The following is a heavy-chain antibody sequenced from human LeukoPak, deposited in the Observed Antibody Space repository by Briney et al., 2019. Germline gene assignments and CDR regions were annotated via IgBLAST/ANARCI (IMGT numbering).Heavy chain of an antibody. Sequence: SETLSLTCTVSGGSISSYYWNWIRQPPGKGLEWIGYIYYSGSTNYNPSLKSRVTISVDTSKNQFSLKLSSVTAADTAVYYCARVWDRYDFWSGYSNWFDPWGQGTLVTVSS. D-gene: IGHD3-3*01. J-gene: IGHJ5*02. V-gene: IGHV4-59*01. CDR1: GGSISSYY. CDR3: ARVWDRYDFWSGYSNWFDP. CDR2: IYYSGST.